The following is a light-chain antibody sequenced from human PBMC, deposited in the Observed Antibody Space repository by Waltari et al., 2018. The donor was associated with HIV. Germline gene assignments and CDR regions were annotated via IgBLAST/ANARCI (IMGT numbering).Light chain of an antibody. Sequence: QSALTQPPSASGSPGQSVTITCTGTSSDAGAYNYVSWFQHHPGKAPKLMIYDVTKRPSGVPDRFSGSKSGNTASLTVSGLQAEDEADYYCASHAGSKDVFGGGTRLTVL. V-gene: IGLV2-8*01. CDR1: SSDAGAYNY. J-gene: IGLJ2*01. CDR2: DVT. CDR3: ASHAGSKDV.